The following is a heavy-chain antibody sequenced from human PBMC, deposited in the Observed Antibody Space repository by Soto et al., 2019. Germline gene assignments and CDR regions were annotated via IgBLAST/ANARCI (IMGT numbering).Heavy chain of an antibody. CDR1: GFTFTNYW. CDR3: ARGGTSSSRYFDY. V-gene: IGHV5-51*01. D-gene: IGHD6-6*01. Sequence: EVQLVQSGAEVKKAGESLKISCKASGFTFTNYWIAWVRQMPGRGLELMGIIYPSYSDTRYSPSFHGQVTVSADKSIATAYLQWSSLKASDTVIYYCARGGTSSSRYFDYLGQGTLLTVSS. J-gene: IGHJ4*02. CDR2: IYPSYSDT.